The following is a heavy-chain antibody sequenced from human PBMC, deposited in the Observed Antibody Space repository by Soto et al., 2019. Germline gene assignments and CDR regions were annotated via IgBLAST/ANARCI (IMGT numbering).Heavy chain of an antibody. Sequence: PGGSLRLSCAASGFTFSSYGMHWVRQAPGKGLEWVAVISYDGSNKCYADSVKGRFTISRDNSKNTLYLQMNSLRAEDTAVYYCAKELGIHPFFDYWGQGTLVTVSS. CDR2: ISYDGSNK. CDR3: AKELGIHPFFDY. CDR1: GFTFSSYG. V-gene: IGHV3-30*18. J-gene: IGHJ4*02. D-gene: IGHD7-27*01.